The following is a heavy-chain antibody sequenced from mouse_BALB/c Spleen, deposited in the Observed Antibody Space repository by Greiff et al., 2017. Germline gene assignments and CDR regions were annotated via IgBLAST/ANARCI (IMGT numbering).Heavy chain of an antibody. D-gene: IGHD2-4*01. CDR3: ARGYDYDGFDY. Sequence: EVKLMESGGGLVKPGGSLKLSCAASGFTFSDYYMYWVRQTPEKRLEWVATISDGGSYTYYPDSVKGRFTISRDNAKNNLYLQMSSLKSEDTAMYYCARGYDYDGFDYWGQGTTLTVSS. CDR2: ISDGGSYT. J-gene: IGHJ2*01. V-gene: IGHV5-4*02. CDR1: GFTFSDYY.